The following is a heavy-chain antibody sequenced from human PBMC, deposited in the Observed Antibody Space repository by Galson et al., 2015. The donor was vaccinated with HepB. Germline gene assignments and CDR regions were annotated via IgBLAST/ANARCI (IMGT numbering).Heavy chain of an antibody. D-gene: IGHD5-12*01. CDR2: IITIFGTA. V-gene: IGHV1-69*06. CDR1: GGTFSNYA. Sequence: SVKVSCKASGGTFSNYAISWVRQAPGQGLEWMGGIITIFGTANYAQKFQGRVTITADKSTNTAYMDLSSLRSEDTAVYYCARADSGDGQSYQFDYWGQGTLVTVSS. CDR3: ARADSGDGQSYQFDY. J-gene: IGHJ4*02.